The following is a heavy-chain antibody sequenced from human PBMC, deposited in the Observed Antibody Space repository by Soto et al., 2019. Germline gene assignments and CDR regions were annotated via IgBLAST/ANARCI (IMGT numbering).Heavy chain of an antibody. V-gene: IGHV4-34*01. CDR1: GGSFSGYY. D-gene: IGHD6-6*01. CDR2: INHSGST. J-gene: IGHJ3*02. Sequence: QVQLQQWGAGLLKPSETPSLTCAVYGGSFSGYYWSWIRQPPGKGLEWIGEINHSGSTNYNPSLKSRVTISVDTSKNQFSLKLSSVTAADTAVYYCARAPRRSSSYGNAFDIWGQGTMVTVSS. CDR3: ARAPRRSSSYGNAFDI.